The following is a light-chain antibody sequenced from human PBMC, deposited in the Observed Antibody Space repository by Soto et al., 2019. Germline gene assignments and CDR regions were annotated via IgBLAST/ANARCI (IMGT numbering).Light chain of an antibody. CDR1: SSDVGGYNY. CDR2: DVS. J-gene: IGLJ1*01. CDR3: SSYTSSSTLYV. V-gene: IGLV2-14*01. Sequence: LAQPASVSGSPGQSITISCTGTSSDVGGYNYVSRYQQHPGKAPKLMIYDVSNRPSGVSNRFSGSKSGNTASLTISGLQAEDEADYYCSSYTSSSTLYVFGTGTKVTVL.